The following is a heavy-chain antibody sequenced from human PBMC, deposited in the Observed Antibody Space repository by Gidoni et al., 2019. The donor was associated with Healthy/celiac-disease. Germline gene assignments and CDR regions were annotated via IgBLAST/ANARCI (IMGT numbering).Heavy chain of an antibody. J-gene: IGHJ5*02. CDR3: ARAIVPAANRLSPYNWFDP. D-gene: IGHD2-2*01. Sequence: QVQLQQWGAGLLKPSETLSLTCAVYGGSFSGYYCSWIRQLPGKGLEWIGEINHSGSTNYNPSLKSRVTISVDTSKNQFYLKLSSVTAADTAVYYCARAIVPAANRLSPYNWFDPWGQGTLVTVSS. CDR1: GGSFSGYY. V-gene: IGHV4-34*01. CDR2: INHSGST.